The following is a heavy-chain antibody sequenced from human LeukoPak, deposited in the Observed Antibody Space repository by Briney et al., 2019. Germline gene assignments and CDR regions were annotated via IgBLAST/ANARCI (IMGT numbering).Heavy chain of an antibody. Sequence: GGSLRLSCAASGLTFSSYSMNWVRRAPGEGLEWVSYISSSSSTIYSAASVKGRFTISRDNAKNSLYLQMNSLRAEDTAVYCCATAPGYYYDSSGPDYWGQGTLVTVSS. D-gene: IGHD3-22*01. CDR2: ISSSSSTI. V-gene: IGHV3-48*01. J-gene: IGHJ4*02. CDR1: GLTFSSYS. CDR3: ATAPGYYYDSSGPDY.